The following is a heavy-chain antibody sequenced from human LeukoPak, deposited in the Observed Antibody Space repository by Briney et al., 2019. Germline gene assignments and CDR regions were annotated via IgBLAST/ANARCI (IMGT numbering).Heavy chain of an antibody. CDR1: GGSISSGGYY. CDR3: AQEAGDYYYGMDV. CDR2: IYYSGST. J-gene: IGHJ6*02. Sequence: NASETLSLTCTVSGGSISSGGYYWSWIRQHPGKGLEWIGYIYYSGSTYYNPSLKSRVTISVDTSKNQFSLKLSSVTAADTAAYYCAQEAGDYYYGMDVWGQGTTVTVSS. D-gene: IGHD1-26*01. V-gene: IGHV4-31*03.